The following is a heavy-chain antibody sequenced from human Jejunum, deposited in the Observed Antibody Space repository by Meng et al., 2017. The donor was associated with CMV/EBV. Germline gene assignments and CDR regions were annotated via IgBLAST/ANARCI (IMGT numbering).Heavy chain of an antibody. CDR3: VRVDTMTTFLLDS. D-gene: IGHD4-11*01. J-gene: IGHJ4*02. Sequence: SGGSFCSTSYHWGWVRQSPGKGLEWVGSISYTGSTSYNPSLERRLTISVDRSKNQFSLRLTTATAADAAVYYCVRVDTMTTFLLDSWGPGTLVTVSS. CDR2: ISYTGST. CDR1: GGSFCSTSYH. V-gene: IGHV4-39*07.